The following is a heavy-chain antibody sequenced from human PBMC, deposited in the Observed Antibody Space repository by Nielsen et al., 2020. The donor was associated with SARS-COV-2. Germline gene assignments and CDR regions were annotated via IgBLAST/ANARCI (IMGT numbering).Heavy chain of an antibody. J-gene: IGHJ6*02. Sequence: SETLSLTCSVSGYSITGGYYWGWIRQPPGKGLEWIGSIYHVNIYHGGNTQYNPSLKRRVTISVDTSKNQFSLNLSSVIAADTAVYYCARGFSSDGMDVWGQGTTVTVSS. V-gene: IGHV4-38-2*02. D-gene: IGHD6-19*01. CDR2: IYHVNIYHGGNT. CDR3: ARGFSSDGMDV. CDR1: GYSITGGYY.